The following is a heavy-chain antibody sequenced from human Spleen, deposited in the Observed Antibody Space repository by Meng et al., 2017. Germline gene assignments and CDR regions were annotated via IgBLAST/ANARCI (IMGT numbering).Heavy chain of an antibody. CDR3: ARDTQLGIKDY. J-gene: IGHJ4*02. V-gene: IGHV4-31*03. CDR2: IYYSGST. CDR1: GGSISSGGYY. D-gene: IGHD7-27*01. Sequence: LRLSCTVSGGSISSGGYYWSWIRQHPGKGLEWIGYIYYSGSTYYNPSLKSRVTISVDTSKNQFSLKLSSVTAADTAVYYCARDTQLGIKDYWGQGTRVTVSS.